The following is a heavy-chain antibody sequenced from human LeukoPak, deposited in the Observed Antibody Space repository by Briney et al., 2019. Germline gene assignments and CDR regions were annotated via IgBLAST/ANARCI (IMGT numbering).Heavy chain of an antibody. D-gene: IGHD6-13*01. CDR1: GFTFSSYG. CDR2: ISYDGSNK. CDR3: AKVLLGRVGIAAA. J-gene: IGHJ4*02. V-gene: IGHV3-30*18. Sequence: GGSLRLSCAASGFTFSSYGMHWVRQAPGKGLEWVAVISYDGSNKYYADSVKGRFTISRDNSKNTLYLQMNSLRAEDTAVYYCAKVLLGRVGIAAAWGQGTLVTVSS.